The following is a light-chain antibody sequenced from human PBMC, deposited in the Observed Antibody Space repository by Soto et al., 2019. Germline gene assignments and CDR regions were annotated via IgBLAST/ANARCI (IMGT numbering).Light chain of an antibody. Sequence: DIPMTQFPSTLSASVGDRVTITCRASQSISSWLAWYQQKPGKAPKVLIYKASSLESGIPSRFSGSGSGTEFTLTISSLQPDDFATYYCQQYSTYPWTFGQGTKVEIK. J-gene: IGKJ1*01. CDR2: KAS. CDR3: QQYSTYPWT. CDR1: QSISSW. V-gene: IGKV1-5*03.